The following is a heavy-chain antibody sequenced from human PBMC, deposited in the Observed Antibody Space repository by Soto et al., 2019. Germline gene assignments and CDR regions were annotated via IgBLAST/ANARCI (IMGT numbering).Heavy chain of an antibody. V-gene: IGHV4-4*02. CDR3: ARDHARGSYGY. D-gene: IGHD1-26*01. J-gene: IGHJ4*02. CDR2: IYHSGST. CDR1: GGSISSSIW. Sequence: QVQLQESGPGLVKPSGTLSLTCAVSGGSISSSIWWSWVRQPPGKGLEWIGEIYHSGSTNYNPSLKSRVTIAVGPSKNQFSLKLSSVTAADTAVDYCARDHARGSYGYWGQGTLVTVSS.